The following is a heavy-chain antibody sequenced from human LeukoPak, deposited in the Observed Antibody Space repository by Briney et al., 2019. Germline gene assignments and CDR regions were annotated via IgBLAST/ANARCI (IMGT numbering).Heavy chain of an antibody. D-gene: IGHD3-10*01. CDR2: ISYDGSNK. V-gene: IGHV3-30*04. CDR3: ARDVTYYYMDF. Sequence: SLRLSCAAAGFTFSSYAMHWVRQAPGKGLEWVAVISYDGSNKYYADSVKGGCTISRDNSKNTLYLLIISLRGEDTAVYYCARDVTYYYMDFWGKGTTVTVSS. J-gene: IGHJ6*03. CDR1: GFTFSSYA.